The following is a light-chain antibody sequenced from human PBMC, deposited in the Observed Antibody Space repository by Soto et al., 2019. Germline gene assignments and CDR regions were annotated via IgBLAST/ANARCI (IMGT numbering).Light chain of an antibody. CDR3: QQRSNWPPTLT. CDR1: QSVSTH. Sequence: EIVLTQSPATLSLSPGERATLSCRASQSVSTHLAWFQQRPGQAPRLLSYDASSRATGIPARFSGSGSGTDFTLTISSLEPEDFAVYYCQQRSNWPPTLTFGGGTKVEIK. CDR2: DAS. J-gene: IGKJ4*01. V-gene: IGKV3-11*01.